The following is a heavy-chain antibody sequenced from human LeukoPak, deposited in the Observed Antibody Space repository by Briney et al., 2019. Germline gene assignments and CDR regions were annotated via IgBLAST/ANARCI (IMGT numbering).Heavy chain of an antibody. V-gene: IGHV3-21*01. D-gene: IGHD3-9*01. CDR2: ISSSSSYI. J-gene: IGHJ6*03. Sequence: GGSLRLSCAASGFTLSSYSMNWVRQAPGKGLEWVSSISSSSSYIYYADSVKGRFTISRDNAKNSLYLQMNSLRAEDTAVYYCAREVGNYDILTGPTGFYMDVWGKGTTVTVSS. CDR1: GFTLSSYS. CDR3: AREVGNYDILTGPTGFYMDV.